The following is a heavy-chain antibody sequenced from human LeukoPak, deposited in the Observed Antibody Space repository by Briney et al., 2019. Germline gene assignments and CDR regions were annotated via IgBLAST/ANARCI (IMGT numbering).Heavy chain of an antibody. Sequence: QASETLSLTCTVYGGSISSSNYYWGWIRQPPGKGLEWIGSIYYSGSSYYNPSLKSRVTISVDTSKNQFSLKLSSVTAADTAVYYCRGYTSGYLGGDYWGQGALVTVSS. CDR2: IYYSGSS. V-gene: IGHV4-39*01. J-gene: IGHJ4*02. CDR1: GGSISSSNYY. D-gene: IGHD5-18*01. CDR3: RGYTSGYLGGDY.